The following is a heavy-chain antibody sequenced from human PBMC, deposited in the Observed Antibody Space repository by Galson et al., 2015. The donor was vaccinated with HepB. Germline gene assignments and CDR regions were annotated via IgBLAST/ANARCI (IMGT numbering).Heavy chain of an antibody. D-gene: IGHD5-18*01. J-gene: IGHJ4*02. V-gene: IGHV5-10-1*01. CDR2: IDPSDSYT. CDR3: ARRRGYNSGLSFDY. CDR1: GYIFTNYW. Sequence: QSGAEVKKPGGSLRISFKGSGYIFTNYWIIWVRQMPGKGLEWMGKIDPSDSYTKYSLSFQGHVTISADRSINTAYLQWGSLKASDTAMYYCARRRGYNSGLSFDYWGQGTPVTVSS.